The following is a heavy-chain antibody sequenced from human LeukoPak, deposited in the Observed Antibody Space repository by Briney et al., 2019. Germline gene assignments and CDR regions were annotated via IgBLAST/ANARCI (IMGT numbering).Heavy chain of an antibody. Sequence: SETLSLTCAVYGGSFSGYYWSWIRQHPGKGLEWIGYIYYSGSTYYNPSLKSRVTISVDTSKNQFSLKLSSVTAADTAVYYCARVVVAANWFDPWGQGTLVTVSS. V-gene: IGHV4-31*11. CDR1: GGSFSGYY. D-gene: IGHD2-15*01. J-gene: IGHJ5*02. CDR2: IYYSGST. CDR3: ARVVVAANWFDP.